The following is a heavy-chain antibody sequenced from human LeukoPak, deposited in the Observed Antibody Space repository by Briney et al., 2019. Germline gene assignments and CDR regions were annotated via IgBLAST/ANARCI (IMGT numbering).Heavy chain of an antibody. Sequence: PGGSLRLPCAASGFTFSSYAMSWVRQAPGKGLEWVSAISGSGGSTYYADSVKGRFTISRDNSKNTLYLQMNSLRAEDTAVYYCAKGVSMDYYYYGMDVWGQGTTVTVSS. V-gene: IGHV3-23*01. D-gene: IGHD2-2*03. CDR1: GFTFSSYA. CDR3: AKGVSMDYYYYGMDV. J-gene: IGHJ6*02. CDR2: ISGSGGST.